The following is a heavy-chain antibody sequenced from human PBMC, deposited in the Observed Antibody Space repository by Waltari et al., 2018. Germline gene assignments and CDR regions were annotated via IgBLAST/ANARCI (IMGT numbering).Heavy chain of an antibody. D-gene: IGHD3-10*01. CDR2: LTPNVGTA. V-gene: IGHV1-69*12. CDR1: GGTFSSYA. CDR3: AGSLPMGRGVMRGADWWDP. J-gene: IGHJ5*02. Sequence: QVQLVQSGAEVKKPGSSVQVSCKASGGTFSSYAISWVRQAPGQGLEWMGGLTPNVGTADHAPEGQGRVTITAAESTSTAYMEPSSLRSEGTAVYLGAGSLPMGRGVMRGADWWDPWGQGALVTVPS.